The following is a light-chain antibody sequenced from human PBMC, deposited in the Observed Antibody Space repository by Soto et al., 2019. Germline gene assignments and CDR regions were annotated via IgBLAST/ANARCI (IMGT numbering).Light chain of an antibody. CDR2: KAT. Sequence: DIQMTQSPSTLSASVGDRVTITSRASQSISTWLAWHQQKPGKAPNLLTYKATSLESGVPSRFSGSGSGTECARTISSLESDDFATYYGQQYKRYSTFGPGEKVDI. CDR1: QSISTW. V-gene: IGKV1-5*03. J-gene: IGKJ3*01. CDR3: QQYKRYST.